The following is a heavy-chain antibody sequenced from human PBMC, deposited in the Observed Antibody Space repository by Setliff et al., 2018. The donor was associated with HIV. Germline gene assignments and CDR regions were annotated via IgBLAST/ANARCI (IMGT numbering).Heavy chain of an antibody. CDR2: IYYSGFT. V-gene: IGHV4-59*11. Sequence: SETLSLTCTVSGGSISSHYWSWIRQPPGKGLEWIGYIYYSGFTKYNPSLKSRVTISLDTSKNQFSLKLSSVTAADTAVYYCARARFWSGYYTGDNYYYMDVWGKGTTVTVSS. J-gene: IGHJ6*03. CDR1: GGSISSHY. D-gene: IGHD3-3*01. CDR3: ARARFWSGYYTGDNYYYMDV.